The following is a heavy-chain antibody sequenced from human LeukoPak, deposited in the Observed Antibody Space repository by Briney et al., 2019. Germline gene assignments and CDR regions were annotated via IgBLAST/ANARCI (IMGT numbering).Heavy chain of an antibody. CDR3: ARETYYYDSSGPSRGYFDY. CDR2: IIPIFGTA. J-gene: IGHJ4*02. V-gene: IGHV1-69*05. Sequence: ASVKVSCKASGYTFTGYYMHWVRQAPGQGLEWMGGIIPIFGTANYAQKFQGRVTITTDESTSTAYMELSSLRSEDTAVYYCARETYYYDSSGPSRGYFDYWGQGTLVTVSS. D-gene: IGHD3-22*01. CDR1: GYTFTGYY.